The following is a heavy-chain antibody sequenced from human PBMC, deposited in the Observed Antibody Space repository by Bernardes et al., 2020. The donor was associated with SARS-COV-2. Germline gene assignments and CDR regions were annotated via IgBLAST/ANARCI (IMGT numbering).Heavy chain of an antibody. V-gene: IGHV4-34*01. CDR1: GGSFSGYY. D-gene: IGHD4-17*01. J-gene: IGHJ6*02. CDR3: ARGTTVTTFFAKTIGMDV. Sequence: SETLSLTCAVYGGSFSGYYWSWIRQPPGKGLEWIGEINHSGSTNYNPSLKSRVTISVDTSKNQFSLKLSSVTAADTAVYYCARGTTVTTFFAKTIGMDVWGQGTTVTGSS. CDR2: INHSGST.